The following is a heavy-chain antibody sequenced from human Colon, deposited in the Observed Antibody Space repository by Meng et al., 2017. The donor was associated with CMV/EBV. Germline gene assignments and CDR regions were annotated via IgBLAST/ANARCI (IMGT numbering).Heavy chain of an antibody. D-gene: IGHD3/OR15-3a*01. CDR1: SDTITSYG. J-gene: IGHJ4*02. CDR2: VSAYNGNT. V-gene: IGHV1-18*01. Sequence: KVSCKTSSDTITSYGFSWVRQARGQGLKWMGWVSAYNGNTNYAQKFQDRVSMTTDTSTSTVYMELRSLTSDDTAVYYCARGTHYFDYWGQGTLVTVSS. CDR3: ARGTHYFDY.